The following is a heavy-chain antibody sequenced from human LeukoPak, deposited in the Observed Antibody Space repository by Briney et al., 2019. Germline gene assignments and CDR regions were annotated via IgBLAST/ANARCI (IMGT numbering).Heavy chain of an antibody. CDR2: INSDGSST. CDR1: GFTFSSYW. CDR3: ARPFTSCYTDYSCGMDV. J-gene: IGHJ6*02. V-gene: IGHV3-74*01. Sequence: GGSLRLSCAASGFTFSSYWMHWVRQAPGKGLVWVSGINSDGSSTSYADSVKGRFTISRDNAKNTLYLQMNSLRAEDTAVYYCARPFTSCYTDYSCGMDVWGQGTTVTVSS. D-gene: IGHD2-2*01.